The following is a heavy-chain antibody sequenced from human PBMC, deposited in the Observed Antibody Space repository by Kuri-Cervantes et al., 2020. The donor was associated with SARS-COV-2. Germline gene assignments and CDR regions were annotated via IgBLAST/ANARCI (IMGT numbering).Heavy chain of an antibody. Sequence: GSLRLSCAVSGYSISSGYYWGWIRQPPGKGLEWIGSIYHSGSTYYNPSLKSRVTISVDTSKNQFSLKLSSVTAADTAVYYCARGYCSSTSRHYYYYYMDVWGKGTTVTVSS. CDR1: GYSISSGYY. CDR3: ARGYCSSTSRHYYYYYMDV. CDR2: IYHSGST. J-gene: IGHJ6*03. V-gene: IGHV4-38-2*01. D-gene: IGHD2-2*01.